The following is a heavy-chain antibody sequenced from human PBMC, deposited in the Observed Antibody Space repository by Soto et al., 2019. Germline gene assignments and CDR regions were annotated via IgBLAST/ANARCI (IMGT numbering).Heavy chain of an antibody. CDR3: ARRGPYSSSPLSNAFDI. CDR1: GYTFTSYG. V-gene: IGHV1-18*01. CDR2: TSIYNGNT. Sequence: GASVKVSCKASGYTFTSYGISWVRQAPGQGLEWMGWTSIYNGNTNYAQKLQGRVTMTTDTSTSTAYVDLRSLRSDDTAVYYCARRGPYSSSPLSNAFDIWGQGTMVTVSS. D-gene: IGHD6-6*01. J-gene: IGHJ3*02.